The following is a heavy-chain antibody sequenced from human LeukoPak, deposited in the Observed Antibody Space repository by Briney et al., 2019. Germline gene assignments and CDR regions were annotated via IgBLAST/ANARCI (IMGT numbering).Heavy chain of an antibody. J-gene: IGHJ4*02. CDR2: MYYSGST. D-gene: IGHD3-10*01. CDR3: ARHLRGVIPHFDY. CDR1: GGSTSSYY. V-gene: IGHV4-59*08. Sequence: SETLSLTCTVSGGSTSSYYWSWIRQPPGKGLEWIGYMYYSGSTKYNPSLKSRVTISVDTSKNQFSLRLSSVTAADTAVYYCARHLRGVIPHFDYWGQGNLVTVSS.